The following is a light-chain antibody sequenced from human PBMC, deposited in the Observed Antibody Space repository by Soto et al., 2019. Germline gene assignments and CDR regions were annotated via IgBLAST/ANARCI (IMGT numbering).Light chain of an antibody. V-gene: IGLV1-47*01. CDR3: AAWDDSLSGSYV. CDR1: SSNIGSNY. Sequence: QSALTQPPSASGTPGQRVTISCSGSSSNIGSNYVYWYQQLPGTAPKLLIYRNNQRPSGVPDRFSGSKSGTPASLAISGLRSEDEADYYCAAWDDSLSGSYVFGTGTKVTVL. CDR2: RNN. J-gene: IGLJ1*01.